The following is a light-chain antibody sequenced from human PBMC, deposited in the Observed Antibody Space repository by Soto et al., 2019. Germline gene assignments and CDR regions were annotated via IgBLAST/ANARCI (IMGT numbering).Light chain of an antibody. J-gene: IGKJ1*01. V-gene: IGKV1-5*01. CDR2: DVS. CDR1: QTISNW. CDR3: QQYNSYSPWT. Sequence: DIQMAQSPSTLSASVGARVTITCRASQTISNWLAWYQQQPGMAPKLLIYDVSNLESGVPSRFSGSGSGTEFTLTISSLQPADFATYYCQQYNSYSPWTFGQGAKVEIK.